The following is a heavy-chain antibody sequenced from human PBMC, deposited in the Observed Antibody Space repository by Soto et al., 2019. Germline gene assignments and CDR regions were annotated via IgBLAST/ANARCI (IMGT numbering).Heavy chain of an antibody. CDR1: GGSISSSSYD. J-gene: IGHJ4*02. V-gene: IGHV4-39*01. CDR3: ARQPPGSGGDY. CDR2: IYYSGST. Sequence: QLQLQESGPGLVKPSETLSLTCSVSGGSISSSSYDWGWIRQPPGKGLEWIGNIYYSGSTYYNPSLKSRVTISVDTSKNQVSLKLSSVTAADTAVYSCARQPPGSGGDYWGQGTLGTVSS. D-gene: IGHD2-15*01.